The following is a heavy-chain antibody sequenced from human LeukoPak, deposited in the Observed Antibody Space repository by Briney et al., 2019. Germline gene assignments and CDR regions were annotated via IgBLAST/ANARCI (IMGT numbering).Heavy chain of an antibody. J-gene: IGHJ4*02. Sequence: SETLSLTCTVSGGSISSYYWCWIRQPPGKGLEWIGYIYYSGGTNYNPSLKSRVTISVDTSKKQFSLKLSSVTAADTAVYFCARGLRGYSYGNWGQGTLVTVSS. D-gene: IGHD5-18*01. CDR3: ARGLRGYSYGN. V-gene: IGHV4-59*01. CDR2: IYYSGGT. CDR1: GGSISSYY.